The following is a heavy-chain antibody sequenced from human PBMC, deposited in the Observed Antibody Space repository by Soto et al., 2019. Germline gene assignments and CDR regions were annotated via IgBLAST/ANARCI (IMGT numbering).Heavy chain of an antibody. D-gene: IGHD4-17*01. CDR2: ISSSSSTI. CDR1: GFTFRSYS. CDR3: ARDLNGVGY. V-gene: IGHV3-48*04. J-gene: IGHJ4*02. Sequence: GGCPRLSCAAPGFTFRSYSMKWVRQAPGKGLEWVSYISSSSSTIYYADSVKGRFTISRDNGKDTLYLQMDSLRAEDTAVFYCARDLNGVGYWGQGTLVXVSS.